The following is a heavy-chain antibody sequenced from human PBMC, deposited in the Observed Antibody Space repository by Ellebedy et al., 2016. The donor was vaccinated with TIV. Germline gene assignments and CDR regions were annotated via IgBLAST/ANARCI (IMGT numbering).Heavy chain of an antibody. CDR2: IQLGGSGK. J-gene: IGHJ4*02. CDR1: GFTFSSYW. Sequence: PGGSLRFSCAASGFTFSSYWMSWVRQVPGKGLEGVASIQLGGSGKNYVDSVKGGFTVSRDNAKNAVYLQMNSLIVEDTAVYYCGTERGWFRLDHWGQGTQVTVSS. CDR3: GTERGWFRLDH. V-gene: IGHV3-7*03. D-gene: IGHD6-19*01.